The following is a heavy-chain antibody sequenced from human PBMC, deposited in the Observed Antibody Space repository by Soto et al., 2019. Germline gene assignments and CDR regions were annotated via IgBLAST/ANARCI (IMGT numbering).Heavy chain of an antibody. CDR1: ADTFTSYY. D-gene: IGHD2-2*01. J-gene: IGHJ4*02. V-gene: IGHV1-46*01. CDR2: INPNGGNT. Sequence: GASVKVSCKAPADTFTSYYIHWVRQAPGHGLEWMGIINPNGGNTNYAQQFQGRVTMTTDTSTSTAYMELRSLRSDDTAMYFCAIYHLELFRFDYWGQGTLVTVSS. CDR3: AIYHLELFRFDY.